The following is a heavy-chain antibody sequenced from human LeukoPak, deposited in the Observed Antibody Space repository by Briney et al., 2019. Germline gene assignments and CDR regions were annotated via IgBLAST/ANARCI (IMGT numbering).Heavy chain of an antibody. V-gene: IGHV3-7*03. D-gene: IGHD3-22*01. CDR1: GFTFSNAW. CDR2: IKKDGSEK. Sequence: GGSLRLSCAASGFTFSNAWMSWVRQAPGKGLEWVANIKKDGSEKNYVDSVKGRFTISRDNAKNSLYLQMNSLRAEDTAVYYCAKAGGAWGIVDPFDYWGQGTLVTVSS. J-gene: IGHJ4*02. CDR3: AKAGGAWGIVDPFDY.